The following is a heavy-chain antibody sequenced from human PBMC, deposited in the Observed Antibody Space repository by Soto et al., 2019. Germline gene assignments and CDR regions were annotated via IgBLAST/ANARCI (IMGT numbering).Heavy chain of an antibody. D-gene: IGHD6-19*01. Sequence: VGSLRLSCVASGFTFITSFMGWVRQAPGKGLEWVANINQDGGGTYYVDSVEGRFTISRDNAKDSLYLQMNSLRGEDTAVYYCARYFRGSGRYFFDYWGQGTLVTVSS. V-gene: IGHV3-7*03. CDR2: INQDGGGT. J-gene: IGHJ4*02. CDR3: ARYFRGSGRYFFDY. CDR1: GFTFITSF.